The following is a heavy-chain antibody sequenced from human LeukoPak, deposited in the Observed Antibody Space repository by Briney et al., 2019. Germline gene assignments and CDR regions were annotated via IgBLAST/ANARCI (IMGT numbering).Heavy chain of an antibody. CDR2: FDPEDGET. CDR3: ATVEIGWHAFDM. J-gene: IGHJ3*02. D-gene: IGHD2-15*01. CDR1: GYTLTELS. Sequence: ASVKVSCKVSGYTLTELSMHWVRQAPGKGLEWMGGFDPEDGETIYAQKFQGRVTMTEDTSTDTAYMELSSLRSEDTAVYYCATVEIGWHAFDMWGQGTMVTVSS. V-gene: IGHV1-24*01.